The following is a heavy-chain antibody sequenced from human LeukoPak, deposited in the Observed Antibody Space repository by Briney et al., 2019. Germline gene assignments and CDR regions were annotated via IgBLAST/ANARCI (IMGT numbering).Heavy chain of an antibody. CDR1: GFTFSSYT. CDR3: ARRGYSSSWYDFDY. D-gene: IGHD6-13*01. V-gene: IGHV3-11*01. J-gene: IGHJ4*02. Sequence: KPGGSLRLSCAASGFTFSSYTMSWIRQAPGKGLEWVSYISSSGSTIYYADSVKGRFTISRDNAKNSLYLQMNSLRAEDTAVYYCARRGYSSSWYDFDYWGQGTLVTVSS. CDR2: ISSSGSTI.